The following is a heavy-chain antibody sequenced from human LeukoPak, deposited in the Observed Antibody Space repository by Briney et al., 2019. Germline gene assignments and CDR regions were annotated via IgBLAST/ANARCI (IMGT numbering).Heavy chain of an antibody. CDR1: GFIFGDYA. CDR2: IRSKTYGGTT. D-gene: IGHD1-26*01. CDR3: SRENNGMPDDY. V-gene: IGHV3-49*04. Sequence: PGGSLRLSCTASGFIFGDYAMSWVRQAPGKGLEWVGFIRSKTYGGTTEYAASVKGRFTISRDDSKSIAYLLLNSLKTEDTAVYYCSRENNGMPDDYWGQGTLVTVSS. J-gene: IGHJ4*02.